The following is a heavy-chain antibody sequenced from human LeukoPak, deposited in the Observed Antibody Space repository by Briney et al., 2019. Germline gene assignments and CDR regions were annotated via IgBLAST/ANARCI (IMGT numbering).Heavy chain of an antibody. CDR1: GFTFSSYA. CDR3: ARAPKFRLVGVPKGPFDP. D-gene: IGHD1-26*01. V-gene: IGHV3-23*01. Sequence: GGSLRLSCAASGFTFSSYAMSWVRQAPGKGLEWVSAISGGGDSTYYADSVKGRFTNSRDNSKNTLYLQMNSLRAEDTAVYYCARAPKFRLVGVPKGPFDPWGQGTLVTVSS. J-gene: IGHJ5*02. CDR2: ISGGGDST.